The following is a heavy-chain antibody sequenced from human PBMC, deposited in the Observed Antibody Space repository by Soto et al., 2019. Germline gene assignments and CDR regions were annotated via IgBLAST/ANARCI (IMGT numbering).Heavy chain of an antibody. J-gene: IGHJ3*02. CDR2: ISGSAGST. D-gene: IGHD3-22*01. CDR3: AKELKYYFDSSGDAFDI. CDR1: GFTFSSYA. Sequence: PGWSLRLSCAASGFTFSSYAMSWVRQAPGKGLEWVSGISGSAGSTHYADSVKGRFTVSRENSKNTQYLQMNSLRAEDTAVYYCAKELKYYFDSSGDAFDIWGQGKMVTVSS. V-gene: IGHV3-23*01.